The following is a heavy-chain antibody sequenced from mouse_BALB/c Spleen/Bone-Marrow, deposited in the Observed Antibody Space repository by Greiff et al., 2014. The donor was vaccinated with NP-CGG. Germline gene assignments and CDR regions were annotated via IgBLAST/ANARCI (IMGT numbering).Heavy chain of an antibody. J-gene: IGHJ4*01. D-gene: IGHD2-3*01. CDR1: GYTFTSYW. CDR3: ARASWLLRYYYAMDY. CDR2: INPSNGRT. Sequence: QVQLKESGAELVKPGASVKLSCKASGYTFTSYWVHWVKQRPGQGLEWIGEINPSNGRTNYNEKFKSKATLTVDKSSSTAYMQLSSLTSEDSAVYYCARASWLLRYYYAMDYWGQGTSVTVSS. V-gene: IGHV1S81*02.